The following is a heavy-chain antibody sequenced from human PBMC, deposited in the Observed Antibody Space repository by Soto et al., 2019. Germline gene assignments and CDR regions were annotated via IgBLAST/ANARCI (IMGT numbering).Heavy chain of an antibody. D-gene: IGHD3-22*01. CDR2: ISGSGGST. Sequence: EVQLLESGGGLVQPGGSLRLSCAASGFTFSSYAMSWVRQAPGKGLEWVSAISGSGGSTYYADSVKGRFTISRDNSKNTLYLQINSLRAEDTGVYYCAKDRGIVVEDLDYWGQGTLVTVSS. CDR3: AKDRGIVVEDLDY. J-gene: IGHJ4*02. CDR1: GFTFSSYA. V-gene: IGHV3-23*01.